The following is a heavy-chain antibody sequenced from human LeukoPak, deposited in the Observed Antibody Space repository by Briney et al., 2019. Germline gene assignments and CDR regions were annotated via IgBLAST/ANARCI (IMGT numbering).Heavy chain of an antibody. Sequence: ASVKVSGKASGYTFTSYDINWVRQAPGQRLEWMGWINAGNGNTKYSQKFQGRVTITRDTSASTAYMELSSLRSEDTAVYYCAIPPAPAVTMAYYYYYMDVWGKGTTVTVSS. CDR3: AIPPAPAVTMAYYYYYMDV. D-gene: IGHD3-10*01. CDR1: GYTFTSYD. J-gene: IGHJ6*03. V-gene: IGHV1-3*01. CDR2: INAGNGNT.